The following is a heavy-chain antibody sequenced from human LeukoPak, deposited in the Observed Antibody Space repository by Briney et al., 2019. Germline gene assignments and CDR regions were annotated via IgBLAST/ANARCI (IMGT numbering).Heavy chain of an antibody. V-gene: IGHV3-48*03. CDR2: ISSSGSTI. D-gene: IGHD3-10*01. CDR1: GFTFSSYE. CDR3: ARVTLWGSGSYLAYYYMDV. Sequence: HPGGSLRLSCAASGFTFSSYEMNWVRQAPGKGLEWVSYISSSGSTIYYADSVKGRFTISRDNAKNSLYLQMNSLRAEDTAVYYCARVTLWGSGSYLAYYYMDVWGKGTTVTVSS. J-gene: IGHJ6*03.